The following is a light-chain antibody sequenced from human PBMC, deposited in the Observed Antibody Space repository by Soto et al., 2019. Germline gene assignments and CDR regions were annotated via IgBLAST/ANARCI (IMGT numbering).Light chain of an antibody. CDR1: QTISSW. J-gene: IGKJ5*01. CDR2: RAS. CDR3: QQYNGYIT. V-gene: IGKV1-5*03. Sequence: DIQMTQSPSTLSGSVGDRVTITFRASQTISSWLAWYQQKPGKAPKLLIQRASSLESGVPSRFSGSGSGREFTLTISSLQPDDFATYYCQQYNGYITFGQGARLEIK.